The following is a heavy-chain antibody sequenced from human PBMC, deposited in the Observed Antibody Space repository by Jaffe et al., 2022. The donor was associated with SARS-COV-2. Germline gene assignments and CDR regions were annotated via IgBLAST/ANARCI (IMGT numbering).Heavy chain of an antibody. CDR2: IWYDGSNK. J-gene: IGHJ6*02. CDR1: GFTFSSYG. Sequence: QVQLVESGGGVVQPGRSLRLSCAASGFTFSSYGMHWVRQAPGKGLEWVAVIWYDGSNKYYADSVKGRFTISRDNSKNTLYLQMNSLRAEDTAVYYCAREGGSSGPKPHYYYGMDVWGQGTTVTVSS. V-gene: IGHV3-33*01. CDR3: AREGGSSGPKPHYYYGMDV. D-gene: IGHD6-19*01.